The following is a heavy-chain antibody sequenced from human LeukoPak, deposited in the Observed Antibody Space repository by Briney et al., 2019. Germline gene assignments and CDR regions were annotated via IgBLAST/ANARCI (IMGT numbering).Heavy chain of an antibody. CDR3: ARGMTTVANNWFDP. J-gene: IGHJ5*02. V-gene: IGHV1-24*01. Sequence: ASVTVSCKVSGYTLTELSMHWVRQAPGKGLEWMGGFDPEDGETIYAQKLQGRVTMTRNTSISTAYMELSSLRSEDTAVYYCARGMTTVANNWFDPWGQGTLVTVSS. D-gene: IGHD4-23*01. CDR2: FDPEDGET. CDR1: GYTLTELS.